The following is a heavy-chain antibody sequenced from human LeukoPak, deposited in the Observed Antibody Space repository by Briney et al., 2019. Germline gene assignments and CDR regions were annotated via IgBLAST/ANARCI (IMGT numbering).Heavy chain of an antibody. V-gene: IGHV1-2*02. CDR2: INPNSGGT. CDR1: GYTFTGYY. D-gene: IGHD2-2*02. CDR3: ARVAIPAAIHDYYYYMDV. Sequence: ASVKVSCKASGYTFTGYYMHWVRQAPGQGLEWMGWINPNSGGTNYEQKFQGRVTMNRDTSISTAYMELSRLRSDDTAVYYRARVAIPAAIHDYYYYMDVWGKGTTVTVSS. J-gene: IGHJ6*03.